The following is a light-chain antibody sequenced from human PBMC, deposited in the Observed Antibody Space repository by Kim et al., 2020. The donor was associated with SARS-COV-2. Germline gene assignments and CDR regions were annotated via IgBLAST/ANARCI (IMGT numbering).Light chain of an antibody. CDR2: DVS. CDR1: SSDVGRYNY. J-gene: IGLJ3*02. Sequence: GQSITISCTGSSSDVGRYNYVSWYQQHPGKAPNLMIYDVSQRPSGISNRFSGSKSGNTASLTISGLQAEDEADYYCSSYTSSSAWVFGGGTKLIVL. V-gene: IGLV2-14*04. CDR3: SSYTSSSAWV.